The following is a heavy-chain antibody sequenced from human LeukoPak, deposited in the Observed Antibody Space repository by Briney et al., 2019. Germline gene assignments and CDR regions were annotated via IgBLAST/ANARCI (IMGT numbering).Heavy chain of an antibody. CDR1: GFTFSDYY. D-gene: IGHD1-26*01. J-gene: IGHJ6*03. V-gene: IGHV3-11*04. Sequence: GGSLRLSCAASGFTFSDYYMSWIRQAPGKGLEWVSYISSSGGTIYYADSVKGRFTISRDNAKNSLYLQMNSLRAEDTAVYYCARVELGARDYYYYMDVWGKGTTVTVSS. CDR2: ISSSGGTI. CDR3: ARVELGARDYYYYMDV.